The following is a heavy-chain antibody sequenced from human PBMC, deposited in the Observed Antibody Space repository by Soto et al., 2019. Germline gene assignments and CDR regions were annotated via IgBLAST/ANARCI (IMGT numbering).Heavy chain of an antibody. V-gene: IGHV2-5*01. D-gene: IGHD6-19*01. Sequence: QITLKESGPTLVKPTQTLTLTCTFSGFSLSTTGVGVGWIRQPPGKALERLALIYWNDDKLYSPSLKSRLTITKDTSKNKVVLTMAHMDPVAAATYYCAHSQVQGEWLLRRQVDWFDPWGQGTLVTVSS. CDR3: AHSQVQGEWLLRRQVDWFDP. J-gene: IGHJ5*02. CDR2: IYWNDDK. CDR1: GFSLSTTGVG.